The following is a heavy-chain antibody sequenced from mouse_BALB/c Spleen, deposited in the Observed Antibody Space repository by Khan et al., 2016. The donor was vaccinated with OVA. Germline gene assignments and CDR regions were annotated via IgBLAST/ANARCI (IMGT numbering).Heavy chain of an antibody. V-gene: IGHV1S136*01. CDR2: INPYNDCT. CDR1: GYTFTSYV. J-gene: IGHJ4*01. CDR3: ARGGSLTITFYAMDY. Sequence: VQLQQPGPELVKPGASVKMSCKASGYTFTSYVMHWVKQKPGQGPEWIGFINPYNDCTKNNERFKGKATLTSDKSSSTAYMELSSLTSEDSAVYYCARGGSLTITFYAMDYGGQGTSVTVSS. D-gene: IGHD2-12*01.